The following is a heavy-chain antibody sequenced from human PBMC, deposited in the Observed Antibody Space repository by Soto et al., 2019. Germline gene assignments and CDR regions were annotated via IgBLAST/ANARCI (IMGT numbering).Heavy chain of an antibody. CDR3: ARDLGYYDSSGYFDY. CDR2: ISSSDNII. J-gene: IGHJ4*02. Sequence: QVQLVESGGGLVKPGGSLRLSCAASGFTFSDYYMSWIRQAPGKGLEWVSYISSSDNIIYYADSVKGRFTISRDNAKKSLYLQMNSLRAEDTAVYYCARDLGYYDSSGYFDYLGQGTLVTVSS. V-gene: IGHV3-11*01. CDR1: GFTFSDYY. D-gene: IGHD3-22*01.